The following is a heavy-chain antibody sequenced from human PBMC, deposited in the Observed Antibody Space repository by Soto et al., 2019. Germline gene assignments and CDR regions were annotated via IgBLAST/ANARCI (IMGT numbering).Heavy chain of an antibody. CDR1: GGYVSSHY. J-gene: IGHJ6*02. Sequence: QVQLQESGPGLVKPSETLSLTCTVSGGYVSSHYWSWIRQPPGKGLEYIGYIYYSGSTKYNPSLKSRVTISVDTSKNQFSLKLSSVTAADTAVYYCARGGGDALYGLDVWGQGTTVTASS. D-gene: IGHD3-16*01. CDR3: ARGGGDALYGLDV. V-gene: IGHV4-59*02. CDR2: IYYSGST.